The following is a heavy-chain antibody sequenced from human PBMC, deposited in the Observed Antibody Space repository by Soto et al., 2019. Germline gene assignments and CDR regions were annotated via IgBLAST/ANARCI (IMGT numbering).Heavy chain of an antibody. CDR1: GFTFSSSA. D-gene: IGHD3-3*01. J-gene: IGHJ6*02. CDR3: AKGPXIFGAVISFDYYYGMYV. CDR2: ISGSGAGT. Sequence: GSLRLSCTVSGFTFSSSAMSWVRQAPGRGLEWVSGISGSGAGTYYADSVKGRFTISRDNSKNTLYLQMSGLRAEDTAVYYCAKGPXIFGAVISFDYYYGMYVWGQGTPVTVSS. V-gene: IGHV3-23*01.